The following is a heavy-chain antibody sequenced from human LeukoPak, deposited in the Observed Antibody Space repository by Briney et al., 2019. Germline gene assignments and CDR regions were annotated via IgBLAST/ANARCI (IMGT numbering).Heavy chain of an antibody. Sequence: GGSLRLSCTVSGFTVSSNSLSCVRQAPRKGLEWVSFIYSAGSTPYSDSVKGRFTISIDNSKNTLYLQMNSLRAEDTAVYYCARDLRYSYGNYYYYMDVWGKGTTVTVSS. CDR1: GFTVSSNS. CDR3: ARDLRYSYGNYYYYMDV. D-gene: IGHD5-18*01. CDR2: IYSAGST. J-gene: IGHJ6*03. V-gene: IGHV3-53*01.